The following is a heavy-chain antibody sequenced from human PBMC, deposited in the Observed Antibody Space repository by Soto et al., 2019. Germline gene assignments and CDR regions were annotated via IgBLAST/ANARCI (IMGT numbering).Heavy chain of an antibody. D-gene: IGHD6-25*01. CDR2: ISGSGGST. CDR1: GFTFSSYA. Sequence: GGSLRLSCAASGFTFSSYAMSWVRQAPGKGLEWVSAISGSGGSTYYADSVKGRFTISRDNSKNTLYLQMNSLRAEDTAVYYCAKDLSGSQKRRYYYYYMDVWGKGTTVTVSS. J-gene: IGHJ6*03. CDR3: AKDLSGSQKRRYYYYYMDV. V-gene: IGHV3-23*01.